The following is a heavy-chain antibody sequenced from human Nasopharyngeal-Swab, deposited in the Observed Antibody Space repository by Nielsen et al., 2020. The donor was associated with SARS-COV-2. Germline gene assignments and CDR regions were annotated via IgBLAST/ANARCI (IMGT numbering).Heavy chain of an antibody. D-gene: IGHD1-26*01. J-gene: IGHJ4*02. V-gene: IGHV4-59*01. CDR3: ARAGKPTPRLPILYSGSYHDKKYSFDYFDD. CDR2: IYYSGST. Sequence: LRLSCTVSGGSISNSYWSWIRQPPGKGLEWIGSIYYSGSTNYNPSLKARVTISVDTSKNKLSLKLSSVTAADTAVYYCARAGKPTPRLPILYSGSYHDKKYSFDYFDDWGQGTLVTVSS. CDR1: GGSISNSY.